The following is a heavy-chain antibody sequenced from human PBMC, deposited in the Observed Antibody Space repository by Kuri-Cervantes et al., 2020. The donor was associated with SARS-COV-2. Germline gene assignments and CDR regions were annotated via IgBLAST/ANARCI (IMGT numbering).Heavy chain of an antibody. Sequence: ASVKVSCKAPETTFPNYDINWVRQATGQGLEWMGMVKTNSGNTLYAQFFQGRVTMTRDTSTSTVYMELSSLRSEDTAVYYCATDLLSCARWCMDVWGKGTTVTVSS. D-gene: IGHD2-21*01. J-gene: IGHJ6*03. V-gene: IGHV1-8*01. CDR1: ETTFPNYD. CDR2: VKTNSGNT. CDR3: ATDLLSCARWCMDV.